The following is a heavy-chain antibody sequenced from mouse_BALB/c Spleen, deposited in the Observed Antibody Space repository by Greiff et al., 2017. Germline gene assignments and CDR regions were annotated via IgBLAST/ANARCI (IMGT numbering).Heavy chain of an antibody. CDR3: TRELY. J-gene: IGHJ4*01. V-gene: IGHV5-6-4*01. CDR2: ISSGGSYT. Sequence: EVKLVESGGGLVKPGGSLKLSCAASGFTFSSYTMSWVRQTPEKRLEWVATISSGGSYTYYPDSVKGRFTISRDNAKNTLYLQMSSLKSEDTAMYYCTRELYWGQGTSVTVSS. CDR1: GFTFSSYT.